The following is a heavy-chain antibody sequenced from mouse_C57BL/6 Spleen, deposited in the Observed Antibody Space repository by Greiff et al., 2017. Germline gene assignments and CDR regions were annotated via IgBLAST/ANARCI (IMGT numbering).Heavy chain of an antibody. Sequence: EVQLVESGGGLVKPGGSLKLSCAASGFTFSSYTMSWVRQTPEKRLEWVATLSGGGGNTYYPDSVKGRFTISRDNAKNTLYLQMSSLRSEDTALYYCARCDYDFYAMDYWGQGTSVTVSS. J-gene: IGHJ4*01. CDR3: ARCDYDFYAMDY. V-gene: IGHV5-9*01. D-gene: IGHD2-4*01. CDR1: GFTFSSYT. CDR2: LSGGGGNT.